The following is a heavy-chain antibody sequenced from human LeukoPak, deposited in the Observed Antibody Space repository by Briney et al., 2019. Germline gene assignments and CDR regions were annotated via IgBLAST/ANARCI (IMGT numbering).Heavy chain of an antibody. CDR3: ARGSSRSPRDAFDI. Sequence: ASVKVSCKASGFTFTGYWMHWVRQAPGQGLEWMAVINPSGQFSHYAQKFQGRVTMTRDMSTSTVYMELSSLRSDGTAMYYCARGSSRSPRDAFDIWGQGTMVTVSS. J-gene: IGHJ3*02. CDR1: GFTFTGYW. V-gene: IGHV1-46*01. CDR2: INPSGQFS.